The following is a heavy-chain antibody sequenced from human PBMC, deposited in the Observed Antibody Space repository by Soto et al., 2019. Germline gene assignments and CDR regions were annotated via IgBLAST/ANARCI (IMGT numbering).Heavy chain of an antibody. D-gene: IGHD3-3*01. J-gene: IGHJ6*02. V-gene: IGHV3-30-3*01. CDR2: ISYDGSNK. CDR3: ARVLGIWSGYYTVLKNYYYYYGMDV. Sequence: SGGSLRLSCAASGFTFSSYAMHWVRQAPGKGLEWVAVISYDGSNKYYADSVKGRFTISRDNSKNTLYLQMNSLRAEDTAVYYCARVLGIWSGYYTVLKNYYYYYGMDVWGQGTTVTVSS. CDR1: GFTFSSYA.